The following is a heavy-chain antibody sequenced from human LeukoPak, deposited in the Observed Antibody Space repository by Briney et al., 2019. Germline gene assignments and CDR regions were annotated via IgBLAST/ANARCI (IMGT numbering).Heavy chain of an antibody. J-gene: IGHJ4*02. V-gene: IGHV4-39*01. Sequence: PSETLSLTCTVSGGSISSSSYYWGWIRQPPGKGLEWIGSIYYSGSTYYNPSLKSRVTISVDTSKNQFSLKLSSVTAADTAVYYCARNEGWVPAANYWGQGTLVTVSS. CDR3: ARNEGWVPAANY. D-gene: IGHD2-2*01. CDR1: GGSISSSSYY. CDR2: IYYSGST.